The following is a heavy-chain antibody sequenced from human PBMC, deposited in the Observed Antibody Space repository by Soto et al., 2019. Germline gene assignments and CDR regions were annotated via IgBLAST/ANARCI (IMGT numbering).Heavy chain of an antibody. CDR3: ARDPNANAFDI. CDR2: ISQSGST. Sequence: PSETRSLTRAGYGASLRGYDWSWFRQPPGKGLQWIGEISQSGSTNYDPSLKSRVTISMDTSKRQFSLRLRSVTAADTATYYCARDPNANAFDIWGRGTMVTVSS. J-gene: IGHJ3*02. V-gene: IGHV4-34*01. CDR1: GASLRGYD.